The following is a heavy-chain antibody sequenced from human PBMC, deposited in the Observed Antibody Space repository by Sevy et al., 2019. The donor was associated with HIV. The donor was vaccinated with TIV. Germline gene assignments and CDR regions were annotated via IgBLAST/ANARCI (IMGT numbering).Heavy chain of an antibody. V-gene: IGHV3-21*01. D-gene: IGHD3-22*01. J-gene: IGHJ3*02. CDR2: ISSSSSYI. Sequence: GESLKISCAASGFTFSSYSMNWVRQAPGKGLEWVSSISSSSSYIYYADSVKGRFTISRDNAKNSLYLQMNSLRAEDKAVYYCARDSHYYYDSSGYSPDAFDIWGQGTMVTVSS. CDR1: GFTFSSYS. CDR3: ARDSHYYYDSSGYSPDAFDI.